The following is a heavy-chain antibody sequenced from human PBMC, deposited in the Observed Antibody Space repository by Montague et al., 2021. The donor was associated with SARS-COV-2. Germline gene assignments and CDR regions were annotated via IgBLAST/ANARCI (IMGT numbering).Heavy chain of an antibody. CDR2: IYYSGST. Sequence: SETLSLTCAVSGGSINSYYWSWIRQPPGKGLEWIGYIYYSGSTIYNPSLKSRVTISVDTSKNQFSLKLTSVTAADTAVYYCARGRDGYYHRSALFDYWGQGTLVTVSS. CDR3: ARGRDGYYHRSALFDY. D-gene: IGHD3-22*01. V-gene: IGHV4-59*01. CDR1: GGSINSYY. J-gene: IGHJ4*02.